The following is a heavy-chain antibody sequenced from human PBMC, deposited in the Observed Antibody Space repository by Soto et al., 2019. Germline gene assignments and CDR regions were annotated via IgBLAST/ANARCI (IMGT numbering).Heavy chain of an antibody. V-gene: IGHV4-39*01. J-gene: IGHJ4*02. CDR2: IYYSGST. Sequence: QLQLQESGPGLVKPSETLSLTCTVSGGSISSISYYWGWIRQPPGKGLEWIGSIYYSGSTYSNPSLKSRVTISVDTSKNQFSLKLSAVTAADTAVYYCARGPMAATDFDYWGQGTLVTVSS. CDR1: GGSISSISYY. CDR3: ARGPMAATDFDY. D-gene: IGHD6-19*01.